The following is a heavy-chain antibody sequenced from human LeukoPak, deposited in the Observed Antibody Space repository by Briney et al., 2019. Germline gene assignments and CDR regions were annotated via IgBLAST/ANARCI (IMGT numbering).Heavy chain of an antibody. V-gene: IGHV4-34*01. D-gene: IGHD2-8*01. CDR1: GGSFRGYF. J-gene: IGHJ4*02. Sequence: SETLSLTCAVSGGSFRGYFWTWIRQSPGKGLEWMGEINQSGTTNYNPSLESRVHISVDTSKGQFSLRLTSVTAADTAIYHCARADCTNIACPLDYWGQGNLVTVSS. CDR2: INQSGTT. CDR3: ARADCTNIACPLDY.